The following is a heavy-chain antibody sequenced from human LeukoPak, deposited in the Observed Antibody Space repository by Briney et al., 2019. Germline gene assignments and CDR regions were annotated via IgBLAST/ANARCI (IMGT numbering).Heavy chain of an antibody. D-gene: IGHD1-26*01. CDR2: ISSSSSAI. V-gene: IGHV3-48*04. J-gene: IGHJ5*02. Sequence: PPGGSLRLSRAASGFTFSSYSMNWVRRAPGKGLEWVSYISSSSSAIYYADSVKGRFTISRDNAKNSLYLQMNSLRAEDTAVYYCARVSYRDNWFDPWGQGTLVTVSS. CDR1: GFTFSSYS. CDR3: ARVSYRDNWFDP.